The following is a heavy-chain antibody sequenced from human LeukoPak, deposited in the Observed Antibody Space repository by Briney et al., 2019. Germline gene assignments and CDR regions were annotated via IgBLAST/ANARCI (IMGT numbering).Heavy chain of an antibody. CDR3: ASVLKYQLLYYFDY. D-gene: IGHD2-2*01. CDR2: IYYSGST. Sequence: SETLFLTCTVSGGSISSYYWSWIRQPPGKGLEWIGYIYYSGSTNYNPSLKSRVTISVDTSKNQFSLKLSSVTAADTAVYYCASVLKYQLLYYFDYWGQGTLVTVSS. CDR1: GGSISSYY. V-gene: IGHV4-59*01. J-gene: IGHJ4*02.